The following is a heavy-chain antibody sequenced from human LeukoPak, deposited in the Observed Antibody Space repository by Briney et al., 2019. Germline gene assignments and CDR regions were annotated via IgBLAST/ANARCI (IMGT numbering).Heavy chain of an antibody. D-gene: IGHD6-19*01. V-gene: IGHV3-23*01. CDR1: GFTFSSHS. Sequence: PGGSLRLSCAASGFTFSSHSMNWVRQAPGKGLEWVSAISGSGGSTYYADSVKGRFTISRDNSKNTLYLQMNSLRAEDTAVYYCAKYGDIAVAGILFDYWGQGTLVTVSS. J-gene: IGHJ4*02. CDR3: AKYGDIAVAGILFDY. CDR2: ISGSGGST.